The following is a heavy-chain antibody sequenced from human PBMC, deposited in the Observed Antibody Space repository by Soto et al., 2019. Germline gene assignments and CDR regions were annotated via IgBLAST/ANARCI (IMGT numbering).Heavy chain of an antibody. J-gene: IGHJ4*02. CDR3: AKKHSGSSLAY. CDR1: GSTFTNYG. V-gene: IGHV1-8*02. CDR2: MNPDTGYT. D-gene: IGHD5-12*01. Sequence: ASVKVSCKASGSTFTNYGVIWVRQATGQGLEWVGQMNPDTGYTESAGKFQGRVTMTRDISSNTAYLELSGLASEDTAVYYCAKKHSGSSLAYWGQGSLVTVSS.